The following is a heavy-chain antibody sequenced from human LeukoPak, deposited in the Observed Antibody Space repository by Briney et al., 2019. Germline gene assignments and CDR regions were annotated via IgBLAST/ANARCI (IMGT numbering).Heavy chain of an antibody. CDR1: GGSFSGYY. J-gene: IGHJ3*02. D-gene: IGHD1-1*01. CDR2: INHSGST. CDR3: ARDHALAYDAFDI. V-gene: IGHV4-34*01. Sequence: KPSETLSLTCAVYGGSFSGYYWSWIRQPPGKGLEWIGEINHSGSTNYNPSLKSRVTISVDTSKNQFSLKLSSVTAADTAIYYCARDHALAYDAFDIWGLGTMVTVSS.